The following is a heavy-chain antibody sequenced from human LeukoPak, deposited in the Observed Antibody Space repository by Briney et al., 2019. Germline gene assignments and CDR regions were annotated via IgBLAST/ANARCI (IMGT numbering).Heavy chain of an antibody. J-gene: IGHJ1*01. CDR1: GFTFSSYA. D-gene: IGHD6-19*01. Sequence: GGSLRLSCGASGFTFSSYAMSWVRQAPGKGLEWVSGISDSGGATYYAASVKGRFTISRDNSKNTLYLQMNSLRAEDTAVYYCAKGYTGYTSGVRYFQNWGQGTLVTVSS. CDR3: AKGYTGYTSGVRYFQN. CDR2: ISDSGGAT. V-gene: IGHV3-23*01.